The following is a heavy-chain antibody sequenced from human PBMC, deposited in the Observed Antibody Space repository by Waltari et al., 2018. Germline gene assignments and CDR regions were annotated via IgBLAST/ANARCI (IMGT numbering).Heavy chain of an antibody. Sequence: QVQLVQSGAEVKKPGSSVKVSCKASGGTFSSYAISWVRQAPGHGLEWMGGIIPIFGTANYAKKFQGRVTITADESTSTAYMELSSLRSEDTAVYYCARVGIVGATPHAAHPPLYWGQGTLVTVSS. CDR2: IIPIFGTA. V-gene: IGHV1-69*01. J-gene: IGHJ4*02. CDR3: ARVGIVGATPHAAHPPLY. D-gene: IGHD1-26*01. CDR1: GGTFSSYA.